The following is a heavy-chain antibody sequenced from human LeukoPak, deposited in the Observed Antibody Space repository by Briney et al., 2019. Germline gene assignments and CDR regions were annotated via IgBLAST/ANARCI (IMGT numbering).Heavy chain of an antibody. CDR2: IIGSGTSS. CDR1: GFTFSDYA. V-gene: IGHV3-23*01. D-gene: IGHD4-23*01. J-gene: IGHJ4*02. CDR3: AKHPGPYGANPFES. Sequence: GGSLRLSCAASGFTFSDYALSWVRQAPGKGLEWVSTIIGSGTSSFHADSVKGRFTISRDSSNNTLFLHMSSLRAEDTALYYCAKHPGPYGANPFESWGQGDPGHRLL.